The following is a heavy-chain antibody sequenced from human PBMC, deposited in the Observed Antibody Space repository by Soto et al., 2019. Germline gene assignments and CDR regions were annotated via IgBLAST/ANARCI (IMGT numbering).Heavy chain of an antibody. CDR2: ISAYNGNT. V-gene: IGHV1-18*01. D-gene: IGHD6-13*01. CDR3: ARVKMGSSWSSYYYYYMDV. J-gene: IGHJ6*03. Sequence: GASVKVSCKASGYTFTSYGISWVRQAPGQGLEWMGWISAYNGNTNYAQKLQGRVTMTTDTSTSTAYMELRSLRSDDTAVYYCARVKMGSSWSSYYYYYMDVWGKGTKVTVSS. CDR1: GYTFTSYG.